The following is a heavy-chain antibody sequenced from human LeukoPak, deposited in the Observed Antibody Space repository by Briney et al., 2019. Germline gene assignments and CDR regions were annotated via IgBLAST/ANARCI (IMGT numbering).Heavy chain of an antibody. CDR2: ISSSSSTI. Sequence: GGSLRPSCAASGFTFSSYSMNWVRQAPGKGLEWVSYISSSSSTIYYADSVKGRFTISRDNAKNSLYLQMNSLRAEDTAVYYCARDKAAYYMDVWGKGTTVTVSS. V-gene: IGHV3-48*04. CDR3: ARDKAAYYMDV. CDR1: GFTFSSYS. J-gene: IGHJ6*03.